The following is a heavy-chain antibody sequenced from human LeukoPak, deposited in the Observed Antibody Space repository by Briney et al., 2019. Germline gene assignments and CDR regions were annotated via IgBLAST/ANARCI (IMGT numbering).Heavy chain of an antibody. D-gene: IGHD6-13*01. J-gene: IGHJ4*02. V-gene: IGHV1-69*02. CDR1: GGTFSSYT. CDR3: ARAEYSSSWYSPYYFDY. CDR2: IIPILGIA. Sequence: GASVKVSCKASGGTFSSYTISWVRQAPGQGLEWMGRIIPILGIANYAQKFQGRGTITADKSTSTAYMELSSLRSEDTAVYYCARAEYSSSWYSPYYFDYWGQGTLVTVSS.